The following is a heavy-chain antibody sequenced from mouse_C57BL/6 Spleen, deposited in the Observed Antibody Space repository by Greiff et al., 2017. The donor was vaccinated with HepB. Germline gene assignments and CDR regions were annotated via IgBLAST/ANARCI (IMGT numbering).Heavy chain of an antibody. CDR3: ARSNYSNYAYAMDY. V-gene: IGHV1-19*01. D-gene: IGHD2-5*01. Sequence: VKPGASVQMSCKASGYTFTDYYLNWVKQSHGKSLEWIGVINPYNGGTSYNQKFKGKATLTVDKSSSTAYMELNSLTSEDSAVYYCARSNYSNYAYAMDYWGQGTSVTVSS. J-gene: IGHJ4*01. CDR2: INPYNGGT. CDR1: GYTFTDYY.